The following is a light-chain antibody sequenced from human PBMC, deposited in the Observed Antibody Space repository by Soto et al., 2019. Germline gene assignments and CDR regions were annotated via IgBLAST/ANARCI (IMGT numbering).Light chain of an antibody. CDR1: QGIRNF. J-gene: IGKJ3*01. Sequence: DIQMTQSPTSLSASVGDRVTITCRASQGIRNFVAWYQQKPGKAPKLLIYAASTLQSGVPSRFSGSGSGTDLTLAVNNLQPEDGATYSWQKYSCCPVFGPGTKVQIK. V-gene: IGKV1-27*01. CDR3: QKYSCCPV. CDR2: AAS.